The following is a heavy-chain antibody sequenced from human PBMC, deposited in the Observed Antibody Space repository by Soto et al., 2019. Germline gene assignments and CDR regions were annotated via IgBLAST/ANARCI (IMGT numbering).Heavy chain of an antibody. J-gene: IGHJ6*02. V-gene: IGHV4-61*01. D-gene: IGHD3-22*01. CDR1: GGSVSSGSYY. CDR3: ARDPGVTTRMFNYYYYYGMDV. Sequence: SETLSLTCTVSGGSVSSGSYYWSWIRQPPGKGLEWIGYIYYSGSTNYNPSLKSRVTISVDTSKNQFSLKLSSVTAADTAVYYCARDPGVTTRMFNYYYYYGMDVWGQGTTVTVSS. CDR2: IYYSGST.